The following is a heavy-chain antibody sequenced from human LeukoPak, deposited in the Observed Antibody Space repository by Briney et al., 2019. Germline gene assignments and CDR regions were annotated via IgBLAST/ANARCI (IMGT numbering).Heavy chain of an antibody. CDR3: ARDENGYVWGSFRA. D-gene: IGHD3-16*02. V-gene: IGHV4-39*07. Sequence: SSETLSLTCTVSGGSISSSSYYWGWIRQPPGEGLEWIGNIYYSGSTYYNPSLESRVTMSLDTSKNQFSLKLSSVTAADTAVYYCARDENGYVWGSFRAWGQGTLVTVSS. CDR2: IYYSGST. CDR1: GGSISSSSYY. J-gene: IGHJ5*02.